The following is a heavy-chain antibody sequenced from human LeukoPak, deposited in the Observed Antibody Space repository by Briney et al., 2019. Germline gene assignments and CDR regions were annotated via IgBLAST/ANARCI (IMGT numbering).Heavy chain of an antibody. CDR3: AKETRNRGVDP. CDR1: GFTFSSYG. D-gene: IGHD1-14*01. V-gene: IGHV3-23*01. CDR2: ISGSGGST. J-gene: IGHJ5*02. Sequence: GGSLRLSCAASGFTFSSYGMHWVRQAPGKGLEWVSAISGSGGSTYYADSVKGRFTIPRDNSKITLYLQMNSLRAEDTAVYYCAKETRNRGVDPWGQGTLVTVSS.